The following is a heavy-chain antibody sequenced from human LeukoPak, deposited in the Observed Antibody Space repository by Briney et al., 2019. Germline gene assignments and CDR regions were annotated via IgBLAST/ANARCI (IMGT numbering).Heavy chain of an antibody. CDR1: GFTFSSHW. CDR2: INTDGTST. Sequence: PGGSLRLSCAASGFTFSSHWMDWVRHAQGKGLVWVSRINTDGTSTTYADSVKGRFTFSRDNAKNTLYLQMNSLRAEDTAVYYCTRGHYYDMYVWGQGTTVTVSS. CDR3: TRGHYYDMYV. V-gene: IGHV3-74*03. J-gene: IGHJ6*02.